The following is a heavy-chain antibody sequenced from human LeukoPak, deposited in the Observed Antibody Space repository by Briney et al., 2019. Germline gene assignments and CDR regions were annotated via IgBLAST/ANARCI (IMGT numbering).Heavy chain of an antibody. V-gene: IGHV1-2*02. J-gene: IGHJ5*02. Sequence: ASVKVSCKASGYTFTGYYIHWVRQAPGQGLEWMAWINPNSGATDYAQKFQGRVTMTRDTSISTAYMELSRLTSDDTAVYFCARGRFGEWDNWFDPWGQGTLVTVSS. CDR2: INPNSGAT. CDR3: ARGRFGEWDNWFDP. CDR1: GYTFTGYY. D-gene: IGHD3-10*01.